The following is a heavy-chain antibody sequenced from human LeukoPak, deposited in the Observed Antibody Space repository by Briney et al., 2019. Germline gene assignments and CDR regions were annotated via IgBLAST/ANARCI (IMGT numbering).Heavy chain of an antibody. CDR2: IYYSGST. CDR3: ARGGVVVTADDAFDI. J-gene: IGHJ3*02. V-gene: IGHV4-31*03. Sequence: SETLSLTCTVSGGSIRSGGYYWSWIRQHPGKGLEWIGYIYYSGSTYYNPSLKSRVTISVDTSKNQFSLKLSSVTAADTAVYYCARGGVVVTADDAFDIWGQRTMVTVSS. D-gene: IGHD2-21*02. CDR1: GGSIRSGGYY.